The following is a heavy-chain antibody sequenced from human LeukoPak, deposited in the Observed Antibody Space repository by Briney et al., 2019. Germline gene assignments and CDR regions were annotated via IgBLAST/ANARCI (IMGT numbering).Heavy chain of an antibody. D-gene: IGHD3-10*01. V-gene: IGHV4-59*12. CDR1: DHTFTYYY. CDR2: IYYTGSS. CDR3: ASGRITFDY. Sequence: PSETLSLTCDVTDHTFTYYYWTWIRQPPGKGLEWIGSIYYTGSSNYNPSLKSRVTISVDTSKNQFSLKLSSVTAADTAVYYCASGRITFDYWGQGTLVTVSS. J-gene: IGHJ4*02.